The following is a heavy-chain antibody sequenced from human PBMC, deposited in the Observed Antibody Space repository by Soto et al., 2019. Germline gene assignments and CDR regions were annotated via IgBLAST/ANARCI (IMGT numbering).Heavy chain of an antibody. CDR3: ARSNCSSTSCFGGGMDV. V-gene: IGHV1-69*01. CDR2: IIPIFGTA. Sequence: QVQLVQSGAEVKKPGSSVKVSCKASGGTFSSYAISWVRQAPGQGLEWMGGIIPIFGTANYAQKFQGRVTITADDSTSTAYMELSSLRSADTAVYYCARSNCSSTSCFGGGMDVWGQGTTVTVSS. CDR1: GGTFSSYA. D-gene: IGHD2-2*01. J-gene: IGHJ6*02.